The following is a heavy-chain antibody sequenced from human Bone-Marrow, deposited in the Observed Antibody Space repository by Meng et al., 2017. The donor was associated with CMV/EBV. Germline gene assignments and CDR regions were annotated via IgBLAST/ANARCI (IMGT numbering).Heavy chain of an antibody. V-gene: IGHV3-48*04. D-gene: IGHD4-17*01. J-gene: IGHJ4*02. Sequence: GESLKISCAASGFTFSSYSMNWVRQGPGKGLVWVSRINTDGSSTNYADSVKGRFTIYRDNAKNSLYLQMNSLRAEDTAVYYCARVPSTVTTGWEDYWGQGTLVTVSS. CDR2: INTDGSST. CDR1: GFTFSSYS. CDR3: ARVPSTVTTGWEDY.